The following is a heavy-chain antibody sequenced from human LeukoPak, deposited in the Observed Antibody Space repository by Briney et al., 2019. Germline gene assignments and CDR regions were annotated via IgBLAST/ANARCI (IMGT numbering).Heavy chain of an antibody. CDR1: GSTFSGYW. CDR3: ARGPAATSGNYYVGDY. V-gene: IGHV3-74*01. J-gene: IGHJ4*02. CDR2: INSDGRGT. D-gene: IGHD1-26*01. Sequence: PGRSLRLSWAASGSTFSGYWMHSVRQAPGNGLVWGARINSDGRGTSYADSVKGRFTISRDNAKNSLYLQMNTLGAEDTAVYACARGPAATSGNYYVGDYWGQGILVT.